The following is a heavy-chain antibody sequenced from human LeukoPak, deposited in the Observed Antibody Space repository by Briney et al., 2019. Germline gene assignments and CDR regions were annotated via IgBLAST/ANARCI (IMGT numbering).Heavy chain of an antibody. CDR1: GGSISSTNW. V-gene: IGHV4-4*02. Sequence: PSETLSLTCAVSGGSISSTNWWSWVRQPPGKGLEWIGEIFHSGSTNYNPSLKSRLTISVDKSKNQFSLKLSSVTAADTAVYYCATVQPGYSSNWYYYFGYWGQGTLVTVSS. D-gene: IGHD6-13*01. CDR3: ATVQPGYSSNWYYYFGY. CDR2: IFHSGST. J-gene: IGHJ4*02.